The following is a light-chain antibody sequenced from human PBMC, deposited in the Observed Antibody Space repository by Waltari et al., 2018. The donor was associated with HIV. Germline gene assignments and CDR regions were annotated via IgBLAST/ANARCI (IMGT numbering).Light chain of an antibody. J-gene: IGLJ3*02. CDR3: TSYVSSASPE. CDR1: SSDINYDKY. Sequence: QSALPQPASVSGSPGQSITISCTGTSSDINYDKYVSWYQHHPGQVPKVIISEVTNRPSGVSSRFSGSKSGNTASLTISGLQAEDEADYFCTSYVSSASPEFGGWTRLTVL. CDR2: EVT. V-gene: IGLV2-14*01.